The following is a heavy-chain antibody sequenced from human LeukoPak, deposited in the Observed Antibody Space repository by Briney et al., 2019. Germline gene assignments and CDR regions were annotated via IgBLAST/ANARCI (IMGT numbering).Heavy chain of an antibody. J-gene: IGHJ4*02. CDR1: GFTFSSYE. CDR3: ARDGYSYGYGDY. D-gene: IGHD5-18*01. CDR2: ISSSGSTI. Sequence: GGSLRLSCAASGFTFSSYEMNWVRQAPGKGLEWVSNISSSGSTIYYADSVKGRFTISRDNAKNSLYLQMNSLRAEDTAVYYCARDGYSYGYGDYWGQGTLVTVSS. V-gene: IGHV3-48*03.